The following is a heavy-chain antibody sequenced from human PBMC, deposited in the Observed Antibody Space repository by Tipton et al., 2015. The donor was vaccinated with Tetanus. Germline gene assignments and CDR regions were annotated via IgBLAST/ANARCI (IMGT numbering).Heavy chain of an antibody. D-gene: IGHD3-22*01. CDR2: IDPNSGGT. J-gene: IGHJ6*02. Sequence: QVQLVQSGAEVKKPGASVKVSCKASGYTFTGHYMYWVRQAPGQGLEWMGWIDPNSGGTVYAQKFQGRVTMTRDTSISTAYMELSRLRSDDTAVYYCARDRGDYIYYGMDVWGPGTTVTVTS. CDR3: ARDRGDYIYYGMDV. V-gene: IGHV1-2*02. CDR1: GYTFTGHY.